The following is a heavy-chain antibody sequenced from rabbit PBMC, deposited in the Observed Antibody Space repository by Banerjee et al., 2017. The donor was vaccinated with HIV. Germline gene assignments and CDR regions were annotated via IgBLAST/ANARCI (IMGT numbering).Heavy chain of an antibody. Sequence: QEQLEESGGGLVQPGGSLKLSCKASGFDFSSYGVSWVRQAPGKGLEWIGYIDPVFGVTYYANWVNGRFSISSHNAQNTLFLQLNSLTAADTATYFCARDRVGSSGLYFNLWGPGTLVTVS. J-gene: IGHJ4*01. CDR2: IDPVFGVT. CDR3: ARDRVGSSGLYFNL. D-gene: IGHD1-1*01. V-gene: IGHV1S47*01. CDR1: GFDFSSYG.